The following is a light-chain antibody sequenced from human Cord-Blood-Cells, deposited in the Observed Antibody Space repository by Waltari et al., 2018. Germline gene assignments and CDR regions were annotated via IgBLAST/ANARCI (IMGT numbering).Light chain of an antibody. V-gene: IGLV2-8*01. CDR3: SSYAGSNNLV. CDR1: SSDVGGYHY. J-gene: IGLJ3*02. CDR2: EVS. Sequence: QPPLTQPPSASGPPGHSVTISCTGTSSDVGGYHYVPWYQQHPGKAPKRRIYEVSTRPSGVPDRFSGSKSGNTASLTVSGLQAEDEADYYCSSYAGSNNLVFGGGTKLTVL.